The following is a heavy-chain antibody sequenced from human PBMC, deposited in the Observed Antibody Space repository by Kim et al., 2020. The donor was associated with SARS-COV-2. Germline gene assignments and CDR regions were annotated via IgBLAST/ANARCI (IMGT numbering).Heavy chain of an antibody. V-gene: IGHV4-34*01. CDR1: GGSFSGYY. Sequence: SETLSLTCAVYGGSFSGYYWSWIRQPPGKGLEWIGEINHSGSTNYNPSLKSRVTISVDTSKNQFSLKLSSVTAADTAVYYCARATDHGSMITFGGARGGCDYWGQGTLVTVSS. CDR2: INHSGST. D-gene: IGHD3-16*01. J-gene: IGHJ4*02. CDR3: ARATDHGSMITFGGARGGCDY.